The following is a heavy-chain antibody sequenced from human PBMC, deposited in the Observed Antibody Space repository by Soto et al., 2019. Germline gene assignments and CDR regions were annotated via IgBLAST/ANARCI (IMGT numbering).Heavy chain of an antibody. CDR3: ARHPNVYCSGGSCPIDY. Sequence: TSETPSLTCTVSGGSISSYYLSWIRQPPGKGLEWIGYIYYSGSTNYNPSLKSRVTISVDTSKNQFSLKLSSVTAADTAVYYCARHPNVYCSGGSCPIDYWGQGTLVTVSS. J-gene: IGHJ4*02. V-gene: IGHV4-59*08. CDR2: IYYSGST. CDR1: GGSISSYY. D-gene: IGHD2-15*01.